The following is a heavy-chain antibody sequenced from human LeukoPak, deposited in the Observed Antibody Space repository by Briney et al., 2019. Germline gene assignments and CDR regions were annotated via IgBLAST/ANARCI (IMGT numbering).Heavy chain of an antibody. J-gene: IGHJ4*02. CDR1: GFTFSSYS. CDR2: IKESGDIT. D-gene: IGHD2-15*01. Sequence: GGSVRLSCAGSGFTFSSYSMCWVRQAPGKGPEWVSGIKESGDITYYADSVKGRFTISRDNSKNTLYLQMNSLRAEDTAKYYCAKYCSGATCSGYWGRGTLVTVSS. V-gene: IGHV3-23*01. CDR3: AKYCSGATCSGY.